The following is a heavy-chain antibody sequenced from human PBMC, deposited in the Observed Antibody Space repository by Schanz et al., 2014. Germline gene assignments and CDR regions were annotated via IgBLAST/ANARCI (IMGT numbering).Heavy chain of an antibody. J-gene: IGHJ6*02. CDR2: ISSSSSHI. V-gene: IGHV3-21*04. Sequence: EAQLVESGGGLVKPGESLRLSCAASGFAFNKYSMNWVRQVPGKGLEWVSSISSSSSHIYYADSVKGRFTISRDNAKNSVYLQMNSLRAEDTAVYFCASSIGTTSAHFYGMDVWGQGTTVTVSS. CDR3: ASSIGTTSAHFYGMDV. CDR1: GFAFNKYS. D-gene: IGHD1-7*01.